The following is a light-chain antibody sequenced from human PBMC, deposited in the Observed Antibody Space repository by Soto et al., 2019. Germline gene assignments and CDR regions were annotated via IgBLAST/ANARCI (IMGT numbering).Light chain of an antibody. Sequence: QSVVTHPPSASWSPGQSVTISCTGTSSDVGGYNYVSWYQQHPGKAPKLMIYEVTKRPSGVPDRFSGSKSGNTASLTVSGLQAEDEADYFCCSHAGDNTYVFGTGTKVTVL. CDR1: SSDVGGYNY. V-gene: IGLV2-8*01. J-gene: IGLJ1*01. CDR2: EVT. CDR3: CSHAGDNTYV.